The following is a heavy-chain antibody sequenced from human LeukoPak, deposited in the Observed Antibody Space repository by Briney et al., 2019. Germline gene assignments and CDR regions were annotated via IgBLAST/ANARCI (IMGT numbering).Heavy chain of an antibody. CDR1: GFTFSSYG. CDR3: ARGGSGWPIDY. Sequence: PGGSLRLSCAASGFTFSSYGMHWVRQAPGKGLEWVAVISYDGSNKYYADSVKGRFTISRDNSKNTLYLQMNSLRAEDTAVYYCARGGSGWPIDYWGQGTLVTVSS. J-gene: IGHJ4*02. D-gene: IGHD6-19*01. V-gene: IGHV3-30*03. CDR2: ISYDGSNK.